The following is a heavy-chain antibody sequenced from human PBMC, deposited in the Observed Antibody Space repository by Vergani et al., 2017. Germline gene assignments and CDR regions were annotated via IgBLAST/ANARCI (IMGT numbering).Heavy chain of an antibody. CDR1: GYTFTSYD. V-gene: IGHV1-69*01. Sequence: QVQLVQSGAEVKKPGASVKVSCKASGYTFTSYDINWVRQATGQGLEWMGGIIPIFGTANYAQKFQGRVTITADESTSTAYMELSSLRSEDTAVYYCASDNTVTTFPRDYYYGMDVWGQGTTVTVSS. D-gene: IGHD4-17*01. J-gene: IGHJ6*02. CDR2: IIPIFGTA. CDR3: ASDNTVTTFPRDYYYGMDV.